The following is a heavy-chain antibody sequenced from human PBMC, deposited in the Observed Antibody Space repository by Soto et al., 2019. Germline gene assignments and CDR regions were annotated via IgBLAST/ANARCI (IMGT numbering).Heavy chain of an antibody. J-gene: IGHJ6*02. CDR3: ARHDWARFYGMDV. CDR1: GGSIITRYY. V-gene: IGHV4-39*01. Sequence: SETLSLTCSLSGGSIITRYYWGSIRQPPGKGLEWIGSIYYSGSTYYNPSLKSRVTIFVDTSKSQFSLMRGSVTAAATAVYYCARHDWARFYGMDVWGQGTTVTVSS. D-gene: IGHD2-21*01. CDR2: IYYSGST.